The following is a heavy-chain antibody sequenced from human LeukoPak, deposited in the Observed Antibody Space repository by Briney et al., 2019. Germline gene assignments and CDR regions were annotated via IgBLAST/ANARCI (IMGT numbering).Heavy chain of an antibody. CDR2: ISSSGSTI. Sequence: GGSLRLSCAASGFTFSDYYMRWIRQAPGKGLEWVSYISSSGSTIYYADSVKGRFTISRDNAKNSLYLQMNSLRAEDTAVYYCARISSGWYMAFDIWGQGTMVTVSS. CDR3: ARISSGWYMAFDI. J-gene: IGHJ3*02. CDR1: GFTFSDYY. V-gene: IGHV3-11*01. D-gene: IGHD6-19*01.